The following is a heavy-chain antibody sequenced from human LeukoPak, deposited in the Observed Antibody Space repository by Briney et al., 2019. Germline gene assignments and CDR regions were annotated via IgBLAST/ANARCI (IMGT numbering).Heavy chain of an antibody. CDR3: ARVWVNRAFDI. V-gene: IGHV3-66*02. Sequence: PGGSLRLSCAASGFTVSSNYMSWVRQAPGKGLEWVSVIYSGGSTYYADSVKGRFTISRDNSKNTLYLQMNSLRAEDTAVYYCARVWVNRAFDIWGQGTMVTVSS. D-gene: IGHD3-16*01. CDR1: GFTVSSNY. CDR2: IYSGGST. J-gene: IGHJ3*02.